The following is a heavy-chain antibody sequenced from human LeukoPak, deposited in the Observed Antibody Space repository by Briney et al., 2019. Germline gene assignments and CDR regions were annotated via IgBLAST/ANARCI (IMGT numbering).Heavy chain of an antibody. V-gene: IGHV4-31*03. J-gene: IGHJ4*02. CDR2: IYYSGST. CDR1: GGSISSGGYY. D-gene: IGHD2-2*01. Sequence: SEALSLTCTVSGGSISSGGYYWSWIRQHPGKGLEWIGYIYYSGSTYYNPSLKSRVTISVDTSKNQFSLKLSSVTAADTAVYYCARQRDIVVVPAATFDYWGQGTLVTVSS. CDR3: ARQRDIVVVPAATFDY.